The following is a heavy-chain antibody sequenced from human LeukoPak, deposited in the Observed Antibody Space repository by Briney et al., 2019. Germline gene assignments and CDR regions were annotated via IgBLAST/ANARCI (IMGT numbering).Heavy chain of an antibody. V-gene: IGHV6-1*01. Sequence: SQTLSLTCAISGDCVSSNSAAWNWIRQSPSRGLEWLGRTYYRSKWYNDYAVSVKSRITINPDTSKNQFSLQLNSVTPEDTAVYYCARDRGIAVAGPGYFDYWGQGTLVTVSS. D-gene: IGHD6-19*01. CDR1: GDCVSSNSAA. CDR2: TYYRSKWYN. CDR3: ARDRGIAVAGPGYFDY. J-gene: IGHJ4*02.